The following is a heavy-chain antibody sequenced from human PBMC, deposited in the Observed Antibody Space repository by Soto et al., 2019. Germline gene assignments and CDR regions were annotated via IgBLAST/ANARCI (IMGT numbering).Heavy chain of an antibody. D-gene: IGHD3-10*01. CDR1: GFTFSNAW. V-gene: IGHV3-15*01. Sequence: PGGSLILSCAASGFTFSNAWMTWVRQAPGKGLEWVGRIKIETEGGATDYTAPVKGRFTISRDDSKNTLYLQMNSLKTEDTAVYYCTTGPRGLFDHWGQGTLVTVSS. J-gene: IGHJ4*02. CDR2: IKIETEGGAT. CDR3: TTGPRGLFDH.